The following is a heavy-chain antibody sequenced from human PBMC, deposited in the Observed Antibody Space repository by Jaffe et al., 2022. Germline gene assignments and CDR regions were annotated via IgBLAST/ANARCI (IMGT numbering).Heavy chain of an antibody. CDR2: ISSSSSTI. V-gene: IGHV3-48*01. D-gene: IGHD6-6*01. Sequence: EVQLVESGGGLVQPGGSLRLSCAASGFTFSSYSMNWVRQAPGKGLEWVSYISSSSSTIYYADSVKGRFTISRDNAKNSLYLQMNSLRAEDTAVYYCARVIAARRPRRNYYYYYMDVWGKGTTVTVSS. CDR1: GFTFSSYS. J-gene: IGHJ6*03. CDR3: ARVIAARRPRRNYYYYYMDV.